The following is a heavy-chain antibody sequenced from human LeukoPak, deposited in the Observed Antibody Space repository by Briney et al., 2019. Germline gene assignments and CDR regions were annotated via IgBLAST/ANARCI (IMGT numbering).Heavy chain of an antibody. Sequence: PSETLSLTCTVSGGSISSYYWGWIRQTPGKGLEWIASIYYSGITYHNPSLKSRVTISVDTSKNQFSLRLSSVTAADTAVYYCVSTSYGDSAGGVTWDYDYWGQGTLVTVSS. CDR3: VSTSYGDSAGGVTWDYDY. CDR2: IYYSGIT. J-gene: IGHJ4*02. V-gene: IGHV4-59*04. D-gene: IGHD4-17*01. CDR1: GGSISSYY.